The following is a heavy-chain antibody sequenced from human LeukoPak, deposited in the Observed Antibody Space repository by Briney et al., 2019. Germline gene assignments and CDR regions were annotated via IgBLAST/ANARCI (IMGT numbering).Heavy chain of an antibody. CDR3: ARDLKSMTDY. D-gene: IGHD2/OR15-2a*01. J-gene: IGHJ4*02. Sequence: PGGSLRLSCAASGFTFSSYVMSWVRQAPGKGLEWVSSISSSSSYIYYADSVKGRFTISRDNAKNSLYLQMNSLRAEDTAVYYCARDLKSMTDYWGQGTLVTVSS. CDR1: GFTFSSYV. CDR2: ISSSSSYI. V-gene: IGHV3-21*01.